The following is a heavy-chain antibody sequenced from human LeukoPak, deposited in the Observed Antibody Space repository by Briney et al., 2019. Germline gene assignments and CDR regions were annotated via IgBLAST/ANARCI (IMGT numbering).Heavy chain of an antibody. CDR1: GGSISSGDYY. J-gene: IGHJ4*02. Sequence: SQTLSLTCTVSGGSISSGDYYWSWIRQPPGKGLEWIGYIYYSGSTYYNPSLKRRVTISVDTSKNQFSLKLSSVTAADTAVYYCARVDPGEGLVTFDYWGQGTLSPSPQ. CDR3: ARVDPGEGLVTFDY. D-gene: IGHD3/OR15-3a*01. CDR2: IYYSGST. V-gene: IGHV4-30-4*01.